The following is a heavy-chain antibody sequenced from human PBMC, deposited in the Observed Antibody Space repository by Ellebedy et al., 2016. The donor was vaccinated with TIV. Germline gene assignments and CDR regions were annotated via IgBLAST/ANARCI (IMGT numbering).Heavy chain of an antibody. Sequence: MPGGSLRLSCTVSGGSISGYYWGWIRQPPGKGLEWIGYIYYSGITDYNPSLRSRVIISVDTSKNQLSLKLSSVTAADTAVYYCARRDWTYDFWGQGTQVTVSS. CDR1: GGSISGYY. V-gene: IGHV4-59*08. CDR3: ARRDWTYDF. D-gene: IGHD3/OR15-3a*01. J-gene: IGHJ4*02. CDR2: IYYSGIT.